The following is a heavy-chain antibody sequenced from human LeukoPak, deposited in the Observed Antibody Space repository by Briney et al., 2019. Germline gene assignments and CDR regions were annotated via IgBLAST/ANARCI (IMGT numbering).Heavy chain of an antibody. CDR1: GFTFSSYW. V-gene: IGHV3-74*01. CDR3: AKYVNYYYDSSGYLS. D-gene: IGHD3-22*01. Sequence: GGSLRLSCAASGFTFSSYWMHWVRQAPGKGLVWVSRINSDGSSTSYADSVKGRFTISRDNAKNTLYLQMNSLRAEDTAVYYCAKYVNYYYDSSGYLSWGQGTLVTVSS. J-gene: IGHJ4*02. CDR2: INSDGSST.